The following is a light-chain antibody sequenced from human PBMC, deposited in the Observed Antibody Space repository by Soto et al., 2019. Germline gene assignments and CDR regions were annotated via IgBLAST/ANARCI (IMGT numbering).Light chain of an antibody. CDR2: DAS. Sequence: DIQMTQSPSSLSASVGDRGTITCRAIQTISTYLNWYQQKPGKAPRLLIYDASSLLSGVPSRFSGSGSGTDFTLTIASLQPEDFSTYYCQQSDSTPYTFGQGTKVEI. CDR1: QTISTY. CDR3: QQSDSTPYT. V-gene: IGKV1-39*01. J-gene: IGKJ2*01.